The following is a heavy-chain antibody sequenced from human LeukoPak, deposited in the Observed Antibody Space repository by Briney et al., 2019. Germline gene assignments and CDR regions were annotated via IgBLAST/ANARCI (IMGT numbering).Heavy chain of an antibody. Sequence: SETLSLTCTVSGGSISSYYWSWIRQPAGKGLEWIGRIYTSGSTNYNPSLKSRVTMSVDTSKNQFSLKLSSVTAADTAVYYCARVVVPAVSFPRDYYYYYGMDVWGQGTTVTVSS. CDR1: GGSISSYY. CDR3: ARVVVPAVSFPRDYYYYYGMDV. CDR2: IYTSGST. V-gene: IGHV4-4*07. J-gene: IGHJ6*02. D-gene: IGHD2-2*01.